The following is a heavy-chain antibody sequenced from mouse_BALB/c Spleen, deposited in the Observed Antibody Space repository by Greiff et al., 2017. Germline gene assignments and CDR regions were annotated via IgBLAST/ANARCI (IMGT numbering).Heavy chain of an antibody. Sequence: EVQRVESGGGLVQPGGSLKLSCAASGFTFSSYTMSWVRQTPEKRLEWVAYISNGGGSTYYPDTVKGRFTISRDNAKNTLYLQMSSLKSEDTAMYYCARARGYGNYWFAYWGQGTLVTVSA. CDR2: ISNGGGST. J-gene: IGHJ3*01. CDR1: GFTFSSYT. V-gene: IGHV5-12-2*01. D-gene: IGHD2-1*01. CDR3: ARARGYGNYWFAY.